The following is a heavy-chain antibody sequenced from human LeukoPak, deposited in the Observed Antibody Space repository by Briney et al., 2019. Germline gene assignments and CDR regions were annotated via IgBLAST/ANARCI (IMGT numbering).Heavy chain of an antibody. V-gene: IGHV3-23*01. CDR1: GFTFSSYA. CDR2: ISGSGGGT. D-gene: IGHD3-10*01. CDR3: AKARRGSGSYGGLDY. Sequence: GGSLRLSCAASGFTFSSYAMSWVRQAPGKGLEWVSAISGSGGGTYYADSVKGRFTISRDNSKNTLYLQMNSLRAEDTAVYYCAKARRGSGSYGGLDYWGQGTLVTVSS. J-gene: IGHJ4*02.